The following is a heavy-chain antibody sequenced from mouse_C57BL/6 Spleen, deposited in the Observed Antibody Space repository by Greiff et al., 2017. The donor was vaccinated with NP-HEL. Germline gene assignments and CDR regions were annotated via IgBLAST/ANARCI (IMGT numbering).Heavy chain of an antibody. CDR3: ARERGLTGTGYFDV. V-gene: IGHV5-16*01. CDR1: GFTFSDYY. CDR2: INYDGSST. J-gene: IGHJ1*03. D-gene: IGHD4-1*01. Sequence: EVQLQESEGGLVQPGSSMKLSCTASGFTFSDYYMAWVRQVPEKGLEWVANINYDGSSTYYLDSLKSRFIISRDNAKNILYLQMSSLKSEDTATYYCARERGLTGTGYFDVWGTGTTVTVSS.